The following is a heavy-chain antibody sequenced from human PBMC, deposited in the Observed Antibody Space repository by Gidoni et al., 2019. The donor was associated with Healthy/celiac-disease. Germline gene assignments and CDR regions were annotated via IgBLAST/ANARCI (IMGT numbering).Heavy chain of an antibody. Sequence: EVQLVDSGGGLVMPGVSLRLSCAASGFPFTSYSRNWVRQAPGKGLEWVSSISSSSSYIYYADSVKGRFTISRDNAKNSLYLQMNSLRAEDTAVYYCARVVVVPAAMGGVYFDYWGQGTLVTVSS. CDR3: ARVVVVPAAMGGVYFDY. CDR2: ISSSSSYI. V-gene: IGHV3-21*01. J-gene: IGHJ4*02. D-gene: IGHD2-2*01. CDR1: GFPFTSYS.